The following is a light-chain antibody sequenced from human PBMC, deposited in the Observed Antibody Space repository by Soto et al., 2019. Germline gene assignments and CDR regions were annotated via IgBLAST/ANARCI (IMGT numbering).Light chain of an antibody. CDR2: EVV. Sequence: QSVLTQPPSASGSPGQTVTISCTGTKNDIGVYDFVSWYQHHPGKAPRLIIYEVVQRPSGVPDRFSGSKSGNTASLTVSGLQAADEAYYFCKSYAGSNTDVFGSGTKVTVL. CDR3: KSYAGSNTDV. CDR1: KNDIGVYDF. J-gene: IGLJ1*01. V-gene: IGLV2-8*01.